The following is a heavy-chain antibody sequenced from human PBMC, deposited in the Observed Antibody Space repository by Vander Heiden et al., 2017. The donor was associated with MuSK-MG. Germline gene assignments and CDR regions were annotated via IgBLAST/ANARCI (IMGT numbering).Heavy chain of an antibody. CDR1: GFTFSSYS. D-gene: IGHD1-26*01. Sequence: EVQLVESGGGLVKPGGSLRLSCAASGFTFSSYSMNWVRQAPGKGLEWVSSISSSSSYIYYADSVKGRFTISRDNAKNSLYLKMNSLRAEDTAVYYCAREVGASRDYWGQGTLVTVSS. CDR3: AREVGASRDY. V-gene: IGHV3-21*01. J-gene: IGHJ4*02. CDR2: ISSSSSYI.